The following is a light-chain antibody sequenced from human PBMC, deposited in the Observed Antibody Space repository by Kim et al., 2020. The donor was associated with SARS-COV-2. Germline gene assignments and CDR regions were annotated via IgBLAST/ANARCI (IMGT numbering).Light chain of an antibody. Sequence: VSPGESGTLSCRARQNINKKLAGYQHKVGQAPGLLICATSTGATGIPAMYSGGGCGTEFTLTINSLQSEDSAVYYCQQYNNWPPTTFGQGTNLEI. V-gene: IGKV3D-15*01. CDR3: QQYNNWPPTT. J-gene: IGKJ2*01. CDR1: QNINKK. CDR2: ATS.